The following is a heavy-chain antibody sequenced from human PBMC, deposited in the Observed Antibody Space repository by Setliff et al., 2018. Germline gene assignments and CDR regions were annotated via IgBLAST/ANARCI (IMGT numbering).Heavy chain of an antibody. CDR3: AREVVGAPSTFDI. D-gene: IGHD1-26*01. CDR1: GFTFSDYY. Sequence: LRLSCAASGFTFSDYYMTWIRQAPGKGLEWVSYISRGGNTIYYADSVKGRFTISRDNARDSLFLQMGSLRAEDTAVYYCAREVVGAPSTFDIWGQGTMVTVSS. V-gene: IGHV3-11*04. J-gene: IGHJ3*02. CDR2: ISRGGNTI.